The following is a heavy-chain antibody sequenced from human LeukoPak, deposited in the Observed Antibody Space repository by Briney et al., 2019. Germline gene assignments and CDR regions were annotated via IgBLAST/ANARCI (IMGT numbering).Heavy chain of an antibody. J-gene: IGHJ4*02. CDR1: GFTFSSYT. Sequence: PGGSLRLSCVASGFTFSSYTLHWVRQAPGKGLEWVAVMSYDGGHKFHADSVKGRFTISRDNSKNTVYLQMNSLRAEDTALYYCAKQYSDHLSSIDYWGQGTLVTVSS. D-gene: IGHD4-17*01. CDR3: AKQYSDHLSSIDY. CDR2: MSYDGGHK. V-gene: IGHV3-30*04.